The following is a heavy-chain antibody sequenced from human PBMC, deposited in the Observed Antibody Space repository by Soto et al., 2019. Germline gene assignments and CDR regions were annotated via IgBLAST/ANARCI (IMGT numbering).Heavy chain of an antibody. J-gene: IGHJ6*03. CDR2: ISAYNGNT. V-gene: IGHV1-18*01. CDR1: GYTFTSYG. Sequence: ASVKVSCKASGYTFTSYGISWVRQAPGQGLEWMGWISAYNGNTNYAQKLQGRVTMTTDTSTSTAYMELRSLRSDDTAVYYCASISITGTPPNVMDVWGKGTTVTVSS. CDR3: ASISITGTPPNVMDV. D-gene: IGHD1-7*01.